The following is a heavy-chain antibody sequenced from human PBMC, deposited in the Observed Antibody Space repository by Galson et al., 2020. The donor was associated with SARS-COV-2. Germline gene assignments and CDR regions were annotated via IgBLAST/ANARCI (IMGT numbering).Heavy chain of an antibody. Sequence: ASVKVSCKVSGYTHTELSMHWVRPAHGKGLKWMGGFDTAEGEPIYAQTFQGRVTMTEETSTDTAYMELSSLRSEDTAVYYCATSSPIVVVPAALPYWFDPWGQGTLVTVSS. CDR2: FDTAEGEP. V-gene: IGHV1-24*01. D-gene: IGHD2-2*01. CDR3: ATSSPIVVVPAALPYWFDP. CDR1: GYTHTELS. J-gene: IGHJ5*02.